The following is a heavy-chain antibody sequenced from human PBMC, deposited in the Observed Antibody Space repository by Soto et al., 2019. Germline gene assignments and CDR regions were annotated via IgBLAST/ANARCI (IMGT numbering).Heavy chain of an antibody. Sequence: EVQLLESGGGLVQPGGFLRLSCAASGFTFSSYAMSWVRQAPGKGLEWVSAISGSGGSTYYADSVKGRFTISRDNSKNTLYLQMNSLRAEDTAVYYCAKGVEGYDFWSGYYNYYYGMDVWGQGTTVTVSS. D-gene: IGHD3-3*01. V-gene: IGHV3-23*01. CDR3: AKGVEGYDFWSGYYNYYYGMDV. CDR1: GFTFSSYA. CDR2: ISGSGGST. J-gene: IGHJ6*02.